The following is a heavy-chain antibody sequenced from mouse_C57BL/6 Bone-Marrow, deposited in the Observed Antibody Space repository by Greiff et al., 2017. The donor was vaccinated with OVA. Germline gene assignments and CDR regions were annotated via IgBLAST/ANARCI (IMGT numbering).Heavy chain of an antibody. CDR2: INPGSGGT. CDR3: ARARDLAWFAG. D-gene: IGHD3-3*01. Sequence: VQLQQSGAELVRPGTSVKVSCKASGYAFTNYLIEWVKQRPGQGLEWIGVINPGSGGTNYNEKFKGKATLTADKSSSTAYMQLSSLTSEDSAVYFCARARDLAWFAGWGQGTLVTVSA. CDR1: GYAFTNYL. V-gene: IGHV1-54*01. J-gene: IGHJ3*01.